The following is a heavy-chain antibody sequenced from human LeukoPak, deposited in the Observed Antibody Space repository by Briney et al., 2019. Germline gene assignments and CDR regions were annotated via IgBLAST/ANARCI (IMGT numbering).Heavy chain of an antibody. CDR2: IYYSGST. J-gene: IGHJ4*02. CDR1: GGSISSSSYY. CDR3: ARRDEGDYSNY. V-gene: IGHV4-39*01. Sequence: SETLSLTCTVSGGSISSSSYYWGWIRQPPWKGLEWIGSIYYSGSTYYNPSLKSRVTISVDTSKNQFSLKLSSVTAADTPVYYCARRDEGDYSNYWSQGTLVTVSS.